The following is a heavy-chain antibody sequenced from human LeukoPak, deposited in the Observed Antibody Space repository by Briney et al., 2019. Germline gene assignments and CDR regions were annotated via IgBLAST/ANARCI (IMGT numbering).Heavy chain of an antibody. D-gene: IGHD3-3*01. Sequence: PSETLSLTCTVSGGSISSGSYYWSWIRQPAGKGLEWIGRIYTSGSTNYNPSLKSRVTISVDTSKNQFSLKLSSVTAADTAVYYCARQGYDFWSVLMDVWGKGTTVTVSS. J-gene: IGHJ6*03. CDR1: GGSISSGSYY. CDR2: IYTSGST. CDR3: ARQGYDFWSVLMDV. V-gene: IGHV4-61*02.